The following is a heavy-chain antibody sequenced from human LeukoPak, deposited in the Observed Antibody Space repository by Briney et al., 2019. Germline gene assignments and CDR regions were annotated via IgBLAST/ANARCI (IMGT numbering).Heavy chain of an antibody. V-gene: IGHV1-2*02. Sequence: ASVKVSCKASGYTFTAYYIHWVRQAPGQGLEWMGWINPNSGGTKYAQKFQGRVTMTRDTSISTAYMELTRLRSDDTAMYYCARNNYDILTGFDYWGQGTLVTVSS. CDR3: ARNNYDILTGFDY. J-gene: IGHJ4*02. CDR1: GYTFTAYY. D-gene: IGHD3-9*01. CDR2: INPNSGGT.